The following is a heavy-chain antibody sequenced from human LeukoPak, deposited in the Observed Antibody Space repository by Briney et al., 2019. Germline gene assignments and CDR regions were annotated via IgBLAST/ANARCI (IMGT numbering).Heavy chain of an antibody. Sequence: KPGGSLRLSCAASGFTFSSYSMNWVRQAPGKGLEWVSSISSGGIYIYYADSVKGRFTISRDNSKNTLYLQMNSLRAEDTAVYNCARDRGSREDGMDVWGQGTTVTVSS. CDR2: ISSGGIYI. J-gene: IGHJ6*02. CDR3: ARDRGSREDGMDV. D-gene: IGHD1-26*01. V-gene: IGHV3-21*01. CDR1: GFTFSSYS.